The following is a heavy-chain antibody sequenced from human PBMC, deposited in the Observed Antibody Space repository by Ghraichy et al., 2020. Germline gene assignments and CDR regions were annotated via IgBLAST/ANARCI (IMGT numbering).Heavy chain of an antibody. CDR3: ARSPLYYYGSVDY. Sequence: GGSLRLSCAASGFTFSSYSMNWVRQAPGKGLEWVSYISSSSSTIYYADSVKGRFTISRDNAKNSLYLQMNSLRAEDMAVYYCARSPLYYYGSVDYWGQGTLVTVSS. D-gene: IGHD3-10*01. J-gene: IGHJ4*02. CDR2: ISSSSSTI. CDR1: GFTFSSYS. V-gene: IGHV3-48*04.